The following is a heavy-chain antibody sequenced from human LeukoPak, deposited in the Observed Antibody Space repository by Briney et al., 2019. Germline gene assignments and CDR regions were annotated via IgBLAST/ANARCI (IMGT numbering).Heavy chain of an antibody. D-gene: IGHD3/OR15-3a*01. CDR2: INPNSGGT. J-gene: IGHJ5*02. CDR1: GYTFTGYY. Sequence: VASVKVSCKASGYTFTGYYMHWVRQAPGQGLESMGWINPNSGGTNYAQKFQGRVTMTRDTSISTAYMELSRLRSDDTAVYYCARDCGRSDGHNWFDPWGQGTLVTVSS. CDR3: ARDCGRSDGHNWFDP. V-gene: IGHV1-2*02.